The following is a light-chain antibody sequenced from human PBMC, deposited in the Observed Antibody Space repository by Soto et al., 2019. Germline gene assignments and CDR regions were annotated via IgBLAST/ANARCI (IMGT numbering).Light chain of an antibody. Sequence: QSALTQPASVSGSPGQSITIPGTASSSDVGGYKYVSWYQQHQGKAPKLMIYEVTNRPSGVSNRFSGSKSGNTASLTISGLQAEDDADYYCSSYTTSTTRVVFGGGTKLTVL. CDR3: SSYTTSTTRVV. CDR1: SSDVGGYKY. V-gene: IGLV2-14*01. J-gene: IGLJ2*01. CDR2: EVT.